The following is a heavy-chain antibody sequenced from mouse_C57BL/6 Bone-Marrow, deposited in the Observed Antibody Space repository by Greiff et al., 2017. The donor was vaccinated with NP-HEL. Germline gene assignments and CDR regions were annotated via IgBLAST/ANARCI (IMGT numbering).Heavy chain of an antibody. J-gene: IGHJ3*01. V-gene: IGHV6-3*01. CDR2: IRLKSDNYAT. D-gene: IGHD2-3*01. Sequence: EVKLVESGGGLVQPGGSMKLSCVASGFTFSNYWMNWVRQSPEKGLEWVAQIRLKSDNYATHYAESVKGRFTISRDDSKSSVYLQMNNLRAEDTRIYYCTDGYYGAWFAYWGQGTLVTVSA. CDR1: GFTFSNYW. CDR3: TDGYYGAWFAY.